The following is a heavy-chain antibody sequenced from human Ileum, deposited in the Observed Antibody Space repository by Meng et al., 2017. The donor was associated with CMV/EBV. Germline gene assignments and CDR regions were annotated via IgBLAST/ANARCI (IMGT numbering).Heavy chain of an antibody. CDR2: ISSSSGRT. CDR1: GFSFSSYA. D-gene: IGHD3-22*01. V-gene: IGHV3-23*01. Sequence: GGSLRLSCAASGFSFSSYAMNWVRQAPGKGLEWVSYISSSSGRTYYTDSVKGRFTISRDNSKSTVYLQMNSLRAEDTAVYYCAADAYSRAMDIWGQGTTVTVSS. CDR3: AADAYSRAMDI. J-gene: IGHJ6*02.